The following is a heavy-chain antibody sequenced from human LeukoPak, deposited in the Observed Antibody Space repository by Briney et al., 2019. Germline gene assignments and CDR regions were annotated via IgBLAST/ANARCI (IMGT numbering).Heavy chain of an antibody. D-gene: IGHD3-3*01. J-gene: IGHJ4*02. CDR2: IYLSGST. CDR3: ARGSDFWSGYRLDY. Sequence: PSQTLSLTCAVSGGSISMGCYSWGWIRQPPGKGLEWFGYIYLSGSTYYNPSLQSLVTISVIRTKNQFSLKLRSVTAADTAVYDGARGSDFWSGYRLDYWGQGTLVTVSS. CDR1: GGSISMGCYS. V-gene: IGHV4-30-2*01.